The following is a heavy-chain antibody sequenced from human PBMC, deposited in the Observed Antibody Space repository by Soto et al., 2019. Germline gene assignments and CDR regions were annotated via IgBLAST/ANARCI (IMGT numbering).Heavy chain of an antibody. Sequence: GWSMRLSCVASGMSLSSYGMHGFRQAPGKGMEWAAVIWYDGSYKYYAGSVKVRFTGSRDNSKNTLYLVMNSLRPEYTAVYYFAIALCDSIGFFYASGYWGQRPQGAVSS. CDR3: AIALCDSIGFFYASGY. CDR1: GMSLSSYG. J-gene: IGHJ4*02. V-gene: IGHV3-33*01. CDR2: IWYDGSYK. D-gene: IGHD3-22*01.